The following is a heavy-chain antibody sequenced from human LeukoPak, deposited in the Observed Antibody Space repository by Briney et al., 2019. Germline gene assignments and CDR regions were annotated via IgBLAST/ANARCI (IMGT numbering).Heavy chain of an antibody. CDR3: AARGSMVRGVIV. J-gene: IGHJ4*02. Sequence: SETLSLTCAVSGYSISSSNYWAWIRQPPGKGLEWTGHIYYSGSIYYNPSLKSRVTMSVDTSKNQFSLKLTSVTAADTAVFYCAARGSMVRGVIVWGQGTLVTVSS. CDR2: IYYSGSI. D-gene: IGHD3-10*01. V-gene: IGHV4-28*05. CDR1: GYSISSSNY.